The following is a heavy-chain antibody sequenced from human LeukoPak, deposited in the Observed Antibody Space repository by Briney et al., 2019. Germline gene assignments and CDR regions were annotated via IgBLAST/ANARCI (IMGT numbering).Heavy chain of an antibody. CDR3: ARDDGGSYFFDY. J-gene: IGHJ4*02. CDR2: IYYSGNT. D-gene: IGHD1-26*01. Sequence: SETLSLTCTVSGGSISSYYWSWVRQPPGKGLEWIGYIYYSGNTNYNPSLKSRVTISVDTSKNQFSLKLSSVTAADTAVYYCARDDGGSYFFDYWGQGTLVTVSS. V-gene: IGHV4-59*01. CDR1: GGSISSYY.